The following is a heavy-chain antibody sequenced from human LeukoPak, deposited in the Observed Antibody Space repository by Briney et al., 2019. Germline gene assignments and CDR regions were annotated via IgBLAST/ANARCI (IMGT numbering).Heavy chain of an antibody. CDR3: ARVVTMIVVVIDC. CDR2: IYHSGST. V-gene: IGHV4-38-2*02. Sequence: PSETLSLTCTVSGYSISSGYYWGWIRQPPGKGLEWIGSIYHSGSTYYNPSLKSRVTISVDTSKNQSSLKLSSVTAADTAVYYCARVVTMIVVVIDCWGQGTLVTVSS. J-gene: IGHJ4*02. D-gene: IGHD3-22*01. CDR1: GYSISSGYY.